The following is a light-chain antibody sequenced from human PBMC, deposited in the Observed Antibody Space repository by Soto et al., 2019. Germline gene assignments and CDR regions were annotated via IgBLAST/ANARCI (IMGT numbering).Light chain of an antibody. V-gene: IGKV3-20*01. CDR2: GAS. Sequence: EIVLTHSPGARSLSPVERATLSFMASQIVSSSYLAWYQQKPGQAPRLLIYGASSRATGIPDRFSGSGSGTEFTLTISSLQPDDFATYYCQHWSLYSWKFGPGTKVDIK. CDR3: QHWSLYSWK. J-gene: IGKJ1*01. CDR1: QIVSSSY.